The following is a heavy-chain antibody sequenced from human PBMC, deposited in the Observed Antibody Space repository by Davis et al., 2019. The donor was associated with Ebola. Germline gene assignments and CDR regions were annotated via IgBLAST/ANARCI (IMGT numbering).Heavy chain of an antibody. CDR1: GDSVSTTIA. CDR2: TYYSSKWYT. V-gene: IGHV6-1*01. CDR3: VRGWGRSGLDV. J-gene: IGHJ6*02. Sequence: HSQTLSLTCAISGDSVSTTIAWNWIRQSPSRGLEWLGRTYYSSKWYTGYAESVKSRINISPDTAKNQLSLQLNSVTPEDAAVYYCVRGWGRSGLDVWGQGTTVTVSS. D-gene: IGHD3-16*01.